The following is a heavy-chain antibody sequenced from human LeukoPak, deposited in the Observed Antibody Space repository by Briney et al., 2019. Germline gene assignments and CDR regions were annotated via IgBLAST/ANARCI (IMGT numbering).Heavy chain of an antibody. D-gene: IGHD3-22*01. CDR1: GGSVSSGSYY. V-gene: IGHV4-61*01. CDR3: ARSTYYYDSSGYS. Sequence: SETLSLTCTVSGGSVSSGSYYWSWIRQPPGKVLEWIGYIYYSGSTNYNPSLKSRVTISVDTSKNQFSLKLSSVTAADTAVYYCARSTYYYDSSGYSWGQGTLVTVSS. J-gene: IGHJ5*02. CDR2: IYYSGST.